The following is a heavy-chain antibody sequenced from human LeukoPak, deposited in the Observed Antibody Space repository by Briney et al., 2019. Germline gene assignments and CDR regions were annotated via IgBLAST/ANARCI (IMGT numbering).Heavy chain of an antibody. CDR2: SSTSGSTI. V-gene: IGHV3-11*01. CDR1: GFTFSDFH. Sequence: GGSLRLSCAASGFTFSDFHMCWVRQAPGKGLEWVSFSSTSGSTIFYADSVKGRFTISRDNAKNSLYLQMNSLRAEDTAVYYCARERADALDIWGPGTMVTVSS. J-gene: IGHJ3*02. CDR3: ARERADALDI.